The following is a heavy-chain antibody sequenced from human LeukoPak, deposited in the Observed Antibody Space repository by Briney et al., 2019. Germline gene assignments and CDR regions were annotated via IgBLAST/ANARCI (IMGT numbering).Heavy chain of an antibody. V-gene: IGHV1-2*06. CDR3: ASQRSNIVIVPTAVSFDY. J-gene: IGHJ4*02. D-gene: IGHD2-2*01. Sequence: ASVKVSCKASGYTFTGYYMRWVRQAPGQGLEWMGRINPSSGGTNYAQKFQGRVTMTRDTSISTAYMELSRLRSDDTAVYYCASQRSNIVIVPTAVSFDYWGQGTLVTVSS. CDR2: INPSSGGT. CDR1: GYTFTGYY.